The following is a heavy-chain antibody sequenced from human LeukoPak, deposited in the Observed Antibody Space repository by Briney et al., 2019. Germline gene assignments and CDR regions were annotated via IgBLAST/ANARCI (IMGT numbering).Heavy chain of an antibody. J-gene: IGHJ3*02. D-gene: IGHD5-18*01. Sequence: SVKVSCKASGGTFSSYAISWVRQAPGQGLEWMGRIIPILGIANYAQKFQGRVTITAAISTSTAYMELSRLRSEGTAVYYCARLYVHTAMVRDAFDIWGQGTMVTVSS. CDR3: ARLYVHTAMVRDAFDI. CDR1: GGTFSSYA. CDR2: IIPILGIA. V-gene: IGHV1-69*04.